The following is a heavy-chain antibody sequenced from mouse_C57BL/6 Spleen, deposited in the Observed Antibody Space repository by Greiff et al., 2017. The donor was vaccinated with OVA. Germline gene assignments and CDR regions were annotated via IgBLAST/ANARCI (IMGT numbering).Heavy chain of an antibody. J-gene: IGHJ3*01. V-gene: IGHV1-15*01. CDR1: GYTFTDYE. CDR2: IDPETGGT. D-gene: IGHD1-1*01. Sequence: VQRVESGAELVRPGASVTLSCKASGYTFTDYEMHWVKQTPVHGLEWIGAIDPETGGTAYNQKFKGKAILTADKSSSTAYMGLRSLTSEDSAVYYCTRAYGSSYWFAYWGQGTLVTVSA. CDR3: TRAYGSSYWFAY.